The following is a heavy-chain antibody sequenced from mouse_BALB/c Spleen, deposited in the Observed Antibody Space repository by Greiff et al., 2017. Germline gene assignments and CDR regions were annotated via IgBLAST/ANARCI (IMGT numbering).Heavy chain of an antibody. Sequence: EVKLMESGGGLVQPGGSMKLSCVASGFTFSSYWMSWVRQSPEKGLEWVAEIRLKSDNYATHYAESVKGKFTISRDDSKSRLYLQMNSLRAEDTGIYYCTGYGNYYAMDYWGQGTSVTVSS. CDR2: IRLKSDNYAT. J-gene: IGHJ4*01. CDR1: GFTFSSYW. D-gene: IGHD2-10*02. V-gene: IGHV6-6*02. CDR3: TGYGNYYAMDY.